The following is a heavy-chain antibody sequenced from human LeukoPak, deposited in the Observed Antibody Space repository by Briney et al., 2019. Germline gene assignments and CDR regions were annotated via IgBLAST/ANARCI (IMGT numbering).Heavy chain of an antibody. J-gene: IGHJ4*02. CDR2: IYDSGST. CDR1: GGSINSYY. CDR3: ARVVYGDPYYFDY. Sequence: PSETLSLTCTVSGGSINSYYWSWIRQPPGKGLEWIGYIYDSGSTHYNPSLKSRVTISVDTSKNQFSLKVSSVTAADTAVYYCARVVYGDPYYFDYWGQGTLVTVTS. D-gene: IGHD4-17*01. V-gene: IGHV4-59*08.